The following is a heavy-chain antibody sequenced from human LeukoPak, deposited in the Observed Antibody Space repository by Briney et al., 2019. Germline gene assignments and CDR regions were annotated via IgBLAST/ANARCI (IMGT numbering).Heavy chain of an antibody. CDR2: ISSSGSTI. D-gene: IGHD2-15*01. V-gene: IGHV3-11*04. J-gene: IGHJ6*02. Sequence: GGSLRLSCAASGFTFSDYYMSWIRQAPGKGLEWVSYISSSGSTIYYADSVKGRFTISRDNAKNSLFLQMNSLRVEDTAVYYCARGLRDIPGADHYFYYGMEVWGQGTTVTVSS. CDR1: GFTFSDYY. CDR3: ARGLRDIPGADHYFYYGMEV.